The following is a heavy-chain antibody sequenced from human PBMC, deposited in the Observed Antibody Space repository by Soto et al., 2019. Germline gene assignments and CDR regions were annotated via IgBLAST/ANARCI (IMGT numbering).Heavy chain of an antibody. V-gene: IGHV3-23*01. D-gene: IGHD3-3*01. J-gene: IGHJ4*02. CDR2: ISGSGGST. CDR3: AKEEYDFWSGYYPRKPYYFDY. CDR1: GFTFSSYA. Sequence: GGSLRLSCAASGFTFSSYAMSWVRQAPGKGLEWVSAISGSGGSTYYADSVKGRFTISRDNSKNTLYLQMNSLRAEDTAVYYCAKEEYDFWSGYYPRKPYYFDYWGQGTLVTVSS.